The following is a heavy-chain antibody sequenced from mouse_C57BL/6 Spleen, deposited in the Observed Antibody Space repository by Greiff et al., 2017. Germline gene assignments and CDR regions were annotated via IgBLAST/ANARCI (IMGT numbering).Heavy chain of an antibody. CDR2: ISYDGSN. CDR1: GYSITSGYY. D-gene: IGHD2-3*01. J-gene: IGHJ3*01. CDR3: ANDGWFAY. Sequence: EVQLQESGPGLVKPSQSLSLTCSVTGYSITSGYYWNWIRQFPGNKLEWMGYISYDGSNNYNPSLKNRISITRDTSKNQFFLKLNSVTTEDTATYYCANDGWFAYWGQGTLVTVSA. V-gene: IGHV3-6*01.